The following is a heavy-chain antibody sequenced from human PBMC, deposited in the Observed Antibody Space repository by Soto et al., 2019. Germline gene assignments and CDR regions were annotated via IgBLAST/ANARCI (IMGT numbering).Heavy chain of an antibody. Sequence: LSLTCSVSGASIAGSSYWSWIRQPAGKGLEWIGRFSLSGTTNYSPSLRSRVTMSADVSKNQFSLRLTSVTAADTALYYCARGMTPPGVPAWYYFDSWGQGTLVTVSS. CDR2: FSLSGTT. CDR1: GASIAGSSY. CDR3: ARGMTPPGVPAWYYFDS. V-gene: IGHV4-4*07. D-gene: IGHD2-8*01. J-gene: IGHJ4*02.